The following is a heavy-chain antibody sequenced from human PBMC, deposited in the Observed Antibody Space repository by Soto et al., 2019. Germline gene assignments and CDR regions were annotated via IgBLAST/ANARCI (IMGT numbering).Heavy chain of an antibody. D-gene: IGHD5-18*01. V-gene: IGHV4-34*01. J-gene: IGHJ6*02. Sequence: SSETLSLTCAVYGGSFSGYYWSWIRQPPGKGLEWIGEINHSGSTNYNPSLKSRVTISVDTSKNQFSLKLSSVTAADTAVYYCARGRGGNGYSYDSRYYYYGMDVWGQGTTVTVSS. CDR1: GGSFSGYY. CDR3: ARGRGGNGYSYDSRYYYYGMDV. CDR2: INHSGST.